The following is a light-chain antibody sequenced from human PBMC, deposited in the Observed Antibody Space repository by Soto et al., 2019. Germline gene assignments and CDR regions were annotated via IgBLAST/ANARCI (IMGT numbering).Light chain of an antibody. V-gene: IGKV3-11*01. CDR1: QSVSSS. CDR3: QQRYSWLRV. Sequence: FLLTQSPDTLSLSPGETATLSCRASQSVSSSVAWYQHKPGQSPRLVVYSGYKRTPGVPARFSGSGSGTDFTLNISSLESDDFAIYYFQQRYSWLRVFGPGTKV. J-gene: IGKJ1*01. CDR2: SGY.